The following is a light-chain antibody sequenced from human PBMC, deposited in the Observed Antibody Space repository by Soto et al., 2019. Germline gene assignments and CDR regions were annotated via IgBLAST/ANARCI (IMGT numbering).Light chain of an antibody. J-gene: IGKJ3*01. Sequence: IQLTQSPSSLSASMGDRVTITCRASQGIINYLAWYQQKPGKAPKLLIYGASTLQGGVPSRCSGSGSGTDVTLTVSSRQPEDLATYYCQQLFTYPPSFGPGTKGDIK. V-gene: IGKV1-9*01. CDR3: QQLFTYPPS. CDR2: GAS. CDR1: QGIINY.